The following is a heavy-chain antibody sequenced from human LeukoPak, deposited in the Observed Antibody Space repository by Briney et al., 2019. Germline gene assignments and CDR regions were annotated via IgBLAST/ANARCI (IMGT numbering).Heavy chain of an antibody. CDR2: ISAYNGNT. D-gene: IGHD3-22*01. CDR1: GYTFTSYG. CDR3: AIGYYYDSSAYSGYY. J-gene: IGHJ4*02. Sequence: GASVKVSCKASGYTFTSYGISWVRQAPGQGLEWMGWISAYNGNTNYAQKLQGRVTMTTDTSTSTAYMELRSLRSEDTAVYYCAIGYYYDSSAYSGYYWGQGTLVTVSS. V-gene: IGHV1-18*01.